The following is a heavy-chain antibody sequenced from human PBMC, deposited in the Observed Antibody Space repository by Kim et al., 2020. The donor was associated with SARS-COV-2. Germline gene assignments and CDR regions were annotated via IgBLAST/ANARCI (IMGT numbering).Heavy chain of an antibody. CDR2: ISSSSSYT. Sequence: GGSLRLSCAASGFTFSDYYMSWIRQAPGKGLEWVSYISSSSSYTNYADSVKGRFTISRDNAKNSLYLQMNSLRAEDTAVYYCARLSVYSGMDVWGQGTTVTVSS. D-gene: IGHD3-16*01. CDR3: ARLSVYSGMDV. CDR1: GFTFSDYY. J-gene: IGHJ6*02. V-gene: IGHV3-11*06.